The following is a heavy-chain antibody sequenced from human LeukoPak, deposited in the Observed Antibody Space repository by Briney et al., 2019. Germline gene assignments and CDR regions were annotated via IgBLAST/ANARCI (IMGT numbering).Heavy chain of an antibody. CDR2: LFYSGST. CDR1: GGSISSYY. CDR3: ATVAVIRGVTYFDY. Sequence: SETLSLTCTVSGGSISSYYWGWIRQPPGKGLEWIAYLFYSGSTDYNPSLESRVTISVDTSKNQFSLKLRSVTAADTAVYYCATVAVIRGVTYFDYWGQGTLVTVSS. J-gene: IGHJ4*02. D-gene: IGHD3-10*01. V-gene: IGHV4-59*01.